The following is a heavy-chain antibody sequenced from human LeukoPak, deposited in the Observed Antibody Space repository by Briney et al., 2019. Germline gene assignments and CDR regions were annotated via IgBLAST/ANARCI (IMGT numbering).Heavy chain of an antibody. D-gene: IGHD5-24*01. Sequence: ASVKVSCKASGYTFTSYAMHWVRQAPGQRLEWMGWINAGNGNTKYSQKFQGRVTITADESTSTAYMELSSLRSEDTAVYYCARDGSRDGYNCVYWGQGTLVTVSS. CDR3: ARDGSRDGYNCVY. CDR1: GYTFTSYA. J-gene: IGHJ4*02. V-gene: IGHV1-3*01. CDR2: INAGNGNT.